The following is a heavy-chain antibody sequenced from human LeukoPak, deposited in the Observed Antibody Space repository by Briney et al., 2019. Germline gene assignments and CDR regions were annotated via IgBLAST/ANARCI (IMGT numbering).Heavy chain of an antibody. Sequence: SETLSLTCSVSGGSLTGYYWNWIRQPPGKGLEWIGYIYNSASFNYNPSLKSRVTMSIDTSKNQISLELTSVTDADTAVYYCAKNTSTYYYYYMDVWGKGTTVIVSS. CDR2: IYNSASF. CDR3: AKNTSTYYYYYMDV. V-gene: IGHV4-59*01. CDR1: GGSLTGYY. D-gene: IGHD2-2*01. J-gene: IGHJ6*03.